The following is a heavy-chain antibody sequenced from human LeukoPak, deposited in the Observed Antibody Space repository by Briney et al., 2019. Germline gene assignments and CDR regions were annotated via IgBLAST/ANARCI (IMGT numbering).Heavy chain of an antibody. Sequence: PGGSLRLSCAASGFTFSSYGMHWVRQAPGKGLEWVAVISYDGSNKYYADSVKGRFTISRDNSKNTLYLQMNSMRAEDTAVYYCAKGMAVAGTVDYWGQGTLVTVSS. D-gene: IGHD6-19*01. CDR2: ISYDGSNK. CDR1: GFTFSSYG. J-gene: IGHJ4*02. CDR3: AKGMAVAGTVDY. V-gene: IGHV3-30*18.